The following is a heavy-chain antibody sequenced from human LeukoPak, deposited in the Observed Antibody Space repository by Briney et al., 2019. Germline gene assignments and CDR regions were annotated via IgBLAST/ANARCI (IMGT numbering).Heavy chain of an antibody. Sequence: GGSLRLSCAASGFTFSSYSMNWVRQAPGKGLEWVSSISSSSSYIYYADSVKGRFTISRDNAKNSLYLQMNSLRAEDTAVYYCASLISSTSHNMERRDYWGQGTLVTVSS. V-gene: IGHV3-21*01. CDR2: ISSSSSYI. CDR3: ASLISSTSHNMERRDY. D-gene: IGHD2-2*01. CDR1: GFTFSSYS. J-gene: IGHJ4*02.